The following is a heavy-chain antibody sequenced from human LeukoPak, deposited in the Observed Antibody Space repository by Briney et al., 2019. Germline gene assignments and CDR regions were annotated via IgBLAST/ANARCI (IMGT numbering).Heavy chain of an antibody. D-gene: IGHD3-10*01. Sequence: GGSLRLSCAASGFTFSSYEMNWVRQAPGKGLEWVSYISSSGSTIYYADSVKGRFTISRDNAKNSLYLQMNSLRAEDTAVYYCTCGSGSYPINRWGQGTLVTVSS. J-gene: IGHJ4*02. V-gene: IGHV3-48*03. CDR3: TCGSGSYPINR. CDR1: GFTFSSYE. CDR2: ISSSGSTI.